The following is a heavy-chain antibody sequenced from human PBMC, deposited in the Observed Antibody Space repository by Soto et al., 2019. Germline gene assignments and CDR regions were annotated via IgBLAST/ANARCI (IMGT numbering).Heavy chain of an antibody. J-gene: IGHJ4*02. V-gene: IGHV6-1*01. Sequence: QTLSLTCAISGDSVSSNSSAWNWRRQSPSRGLEWLGRTYYRSKWYNDYAVSVKSRITINPDTSKNQFSLQLNSVTPEDTAVYYCAREAHSSSWNNLGYWGQGILVTVSS. CDR2: TYYRSKWYN. D-gene: IGHD6-13*01. CDR3: AREAHSSSWNNLGY. CDR1: GDSVSSNSSA.